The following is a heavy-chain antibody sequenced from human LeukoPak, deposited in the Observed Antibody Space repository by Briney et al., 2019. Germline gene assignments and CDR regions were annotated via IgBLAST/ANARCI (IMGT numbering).Heavy chain of an antibody. V-gene: IGHV3-23*01. CDR2: ISGSGGST. Sequence: GGSLRLSCVVSGFTFSSYAMSWVRQAPGKGLEWVSAISGSGGSTYYADSVKGRFTISRDNSKNTLYLQMNSLRAEDTAVYYCAKDTAAGTDAIDYWGQGTLVTVSS. J-gene: IGHJ4*02. CDR3: AKDTAAGTDAIDY. CDR1: GFTFSSYA. D-gene: IGHD6-13*01.